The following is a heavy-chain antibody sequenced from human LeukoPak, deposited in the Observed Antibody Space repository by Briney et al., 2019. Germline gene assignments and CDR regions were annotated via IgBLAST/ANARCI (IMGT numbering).Heavy chain of an antibody. CDR1: GFTFSSCA. V-gene: IGHV3-23*01. J-gene: IGHJ4*02. Sequence: TGGSLRLSCAASGFTFSSCALSWVRQAPGKGLEWVSTVSVNGGTTYYADSVKGRFTISRDNSKNTLYLQMNSLRAEDTAVYFCAKELHGSGNYAFDYWGQGTLATVSS. CDR2: VSVNGGTT. D-gene: IGHD3-10*01. CDR3: AKELHGSGNYAFDY.